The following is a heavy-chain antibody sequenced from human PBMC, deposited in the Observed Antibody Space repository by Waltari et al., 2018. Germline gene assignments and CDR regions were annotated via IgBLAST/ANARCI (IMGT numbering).Heavy chain of an antibody. CDR1: GDTISNGGYS. Sequence: QLRESGSSLARPSETLSLTCEVSGDTISNGGYSWNWIRQTPGEGLEWLGYLYSRGSRRDRRPLGGRLGVSVDWSKSQFSLSLTPVAAADAAVYFCARGSAYGDSMDYWGPGSLVTVSS. V-gene: IGHV4-30-2*01. CDR2: LYSRGSR. J-gene: IGHJ4*02. CDR3: ARGSAYGDSMDY. D-gene: IGHD4-17*01.